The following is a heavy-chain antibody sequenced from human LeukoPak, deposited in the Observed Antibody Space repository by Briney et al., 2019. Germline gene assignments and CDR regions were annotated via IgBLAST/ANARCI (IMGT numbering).Heavy chain of an antibody. CDR1: GGSFSPYY. Sequence: SETLSLTCAVYGGSFSPYYWSWIRQPPGKGLEWIGEINHSGSTNYNPSLKSRVTISVDTSKNQFSLRLRAVTAAYSAVYYCARGGFYCGGDCYVDYWGQGTLVTVSS. D-gene: IGHD2-21*02. CDR2: INHSGST. J-gene: IGHJ4*02. CDR3: ARGGFYCGGDCYVDY. V-gene: IGHV4-34*01.